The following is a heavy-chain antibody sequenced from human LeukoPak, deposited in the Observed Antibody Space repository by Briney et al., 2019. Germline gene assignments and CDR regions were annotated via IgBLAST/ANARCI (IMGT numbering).Heavy chain of an antibody. V-gene: IGHV3-48*01. CDR1: GFTFTSYS. CDR3: ASSLSGYDPLSAF. J-gene: IGHJ4*01. D-gene: IGHD5-12*01. CDR2: ITATSNTF. Sequence: GGSLRLSCEVSGFTFTSYSMTWVRQVPGKGLEWIAYITATSNTFYYADSVKGRFTISRDNARNSLFLQMHSLTVEDTAVYYCASSLSGYDPLSAFWGHGTLVTVS.